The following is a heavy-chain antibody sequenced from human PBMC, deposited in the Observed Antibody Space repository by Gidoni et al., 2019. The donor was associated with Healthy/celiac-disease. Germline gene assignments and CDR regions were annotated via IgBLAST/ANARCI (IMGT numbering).Heavy chain of an antibody. CDR1: GFTFSSYA. D-gene: IGHD3-3*01. Sequence: EVQLVESGGGLVQPGGSLSLSYSASGFTFSSYAIPWVRQAQGKGLEYVSAISSNGGSTYYADAVKGRFTISRDNSKNTLYLQMSSLRAEDTAVYYCVKDSGGGSYYDFWSGYYSYYGMDVWGQGTTVTVSS. CDR2: ISSNGGST. CDR3: VKDSGGGSYYDFWSGYYSYYGMDV. V-gene: IGHV3-64D*06. J-gene: IGHJ6*02.